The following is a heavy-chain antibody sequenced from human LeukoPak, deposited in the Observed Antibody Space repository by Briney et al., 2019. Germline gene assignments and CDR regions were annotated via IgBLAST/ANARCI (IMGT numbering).Heavy chain of an antibody. CDR2: IKQDGSEI. D-gene: IGHD5-18*01. J-gene: IGHJ4*02. Sequence: GGSLRLSCAASGFTFSSDWMSWVRQAPGKGLEWVANIKQDGSEIYHVDSVKGRFTISRDNAKNSLYLQMNSLRAEDTAVYYCAKPIQLGNDYWGQGTLVTVSS. CDR1: GFTFSSDW. CDR3: AKPIQLGNDY. V-gene: IGHV3-7*03.